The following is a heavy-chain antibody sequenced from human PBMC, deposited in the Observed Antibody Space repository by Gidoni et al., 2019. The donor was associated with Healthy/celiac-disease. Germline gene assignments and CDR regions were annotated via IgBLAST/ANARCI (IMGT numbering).Heavy chain of an antibody. J-gene: IGHJ4*02. CDR2: IYPGDSDT. D-gene: IGHD4-17*01. CDR1: GYSFTSYW. CDR3: ARQASDYGDSTYFDY. V-gene: IGHV5-51*01. Sequence: EVQLVQSGAEVKKPGESLKISCKGSGYSFTSYWIGWVRPMPGKGLEWMGIIYPGDSDTRYSPSFQGQVTISADKSISTAYLQWSSLKASDTAMYYCARQASDYGDSTYFDYWGQGTLVTVSS.